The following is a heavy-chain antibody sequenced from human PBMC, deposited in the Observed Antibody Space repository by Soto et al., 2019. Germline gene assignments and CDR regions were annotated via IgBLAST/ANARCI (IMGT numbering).Heavy chain of an antibody. CDR1: GYTFTSYT. CDR2: ISAIIGKT. D-gene: IGHD3-22*01. J-gene: IGHJ6*02. V-gene: IGHV1-18*01. CDR3: ARGGYYDSSGSRNYFYYGMNV. Sequence: ASVKVSCKASGYTFTSYTISWVRQAPGQGLEWMGRISAIIGKTNYAQIFQGRVTMTTDTSTKTAYMEVRSLRSEDTAVYYCARGGYYDSSGSRNYFYYGMNVWGQGTTVTVSS.